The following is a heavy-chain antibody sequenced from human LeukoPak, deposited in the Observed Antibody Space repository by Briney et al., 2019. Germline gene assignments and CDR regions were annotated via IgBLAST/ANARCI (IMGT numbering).Heavy chain of an antibody. CDR2: IYISGST. J-gene: IGHJ5*02. Sequence: SETLSLTCTVSGGSISSYYWSWIRQPAGKGLEWIGRIYISGSTNYNPSLKSRVTMSVDTSKNQFSLKLSSVTAADTAVYYCARREYYYDSSGYYHNWFDPWGQGTLVTVSS. V-gene: IGHV4-4*07. D-gene: IGHD3-22*01. CDR3: ARREYYYDSSGYYHNWFDP. CDR1: GGSISSYY.